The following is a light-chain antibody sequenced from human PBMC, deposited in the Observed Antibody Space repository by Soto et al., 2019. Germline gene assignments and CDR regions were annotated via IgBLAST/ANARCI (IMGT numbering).Light chain of an antibody. CDR3: CSYAGSYTWV. V-gene: IGLV2-11*01. CDR2: DVS. Sequence: QSALTQPRSVSGSPGQSVTISCTGTSSDVGGYIFVSWYQQRPGNAPKVIIFDVSERPSGVPDRFSGSKSGNTASLTISGLQAEDEADYYCCSYAGSYTWVFGGGTKLTAL. CDR1: SSDVGGYIF. J-gene: IGLJ3*02.